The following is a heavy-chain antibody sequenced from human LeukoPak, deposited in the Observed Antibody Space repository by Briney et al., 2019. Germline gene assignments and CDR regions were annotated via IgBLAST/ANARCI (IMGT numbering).Heavy chain of an antibody. J-gene: IGHJ5*02. Sequence: PGGSLRLSCAASGFTVSSNYMSWVRQAPGKGLEWVSVIYSGGSTYYADSVKGRFTISRDNSKNTLYLQMNSLRAEDTAVYYCARGACSSTSCYNDPWGQGTLVTVSS. CDR3: ARGACSSTSCYNDP. D-gene: IGHD2-2*02. CDR2: IYSGGST. V-gene: IGHV3-66*02. CDR1: GFTVSSNY.